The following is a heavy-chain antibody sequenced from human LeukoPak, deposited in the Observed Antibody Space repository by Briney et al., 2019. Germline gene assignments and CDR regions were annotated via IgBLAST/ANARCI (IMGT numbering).Heavy chain of an antibody. J-gene: IGHJ5*02. D-gene: IGHD3-3*01. CDR3: ARGRYDLVAWFDP. CDR1: GGSITSGSYY. Sequence: PSQTLSLTCTVSGGSITSGSYYWRWLRQPAGKGLEWIGRVYTSGNTNYNPSLKSRLTISLDTSNNQFSLRLSSVTAADTAVYYCARGRYDLVAWFDPWGQGTLVTVSS. V-gene: IGHV4-61*02. CDR2: VYTSGNT.